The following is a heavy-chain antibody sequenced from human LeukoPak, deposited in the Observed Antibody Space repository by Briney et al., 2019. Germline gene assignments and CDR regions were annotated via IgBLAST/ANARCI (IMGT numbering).Heavy chain of an antibody. J-gene: IGHJ2*01. CDR2: ISSSSSYI. D-gene: IGHD6-6*01. Sequence: GGSLRLSCAASGFTFSSYSMNWVRQAPGKGLEWVSSISSSSSYIYYADSVKGRFTISRDNAKNSLYLQMNSLRAEDTAVYYCARGPHMAADNWYFDLWGRGTLVTVSS. CDR3: ARGPHMAADNWYFDL. CDR1: GFTFSSYS. V-gene: IGHV3-21*01.